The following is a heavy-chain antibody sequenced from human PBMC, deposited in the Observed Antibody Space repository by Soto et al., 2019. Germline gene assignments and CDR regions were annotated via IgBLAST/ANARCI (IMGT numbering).Heavy chain of an antibody. D-gene: IGHD6-25*01. CDR2: INGGGAT. CDR1: GFTFFNYV. V-gene: IGHV3-23*01. CDR3: ARDQSGYGRFDY. Sequence: GGSLRLSCAASGFTFFNYVMNWVRRAPGKGLEWVSAINGGGATYYTDSVKGRFTISRDNSKNTVYLEMNSLRAEDTAMYYCARDQSGYGRFDYWGQGAHVTVSS. J-gene: IGHJ4*02.